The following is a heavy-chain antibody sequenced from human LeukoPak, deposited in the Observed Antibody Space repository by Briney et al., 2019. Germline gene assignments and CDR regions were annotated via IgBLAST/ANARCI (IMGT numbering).Heavy chain of an antibody. J-gene: IGHJ4*02. CDR1: GFTLNIYY. Sequence: GGSLRLSCAVSGFTLNIYYMSWIRQAPGKGLEWISYIGLHGYPLDYADSVKGRFTISRDNAKNSLYLDMSSLTAEDTAVYYCARKDFSSGSFTYWGQGTLVTVSS. CDR3: ARKDFSSGSFTY. D-gene: IGHD3-22*01. CDR2: IGLHGYPL. V-gene: IGHV3-11*04.